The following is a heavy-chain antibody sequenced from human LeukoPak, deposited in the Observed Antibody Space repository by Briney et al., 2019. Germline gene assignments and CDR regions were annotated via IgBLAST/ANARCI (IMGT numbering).Heavy chain of an antibody. CDR3: ARDKEYCSSTSCYGWFDP. J-gene: IGHJ5*02. D-gene: IGHD2-2*01. CDR2: ISYDGSNK. V-gene: IGHV3-30-3*01. CDR1: GFTFSSYA. Sequence: PGGSLRLSCAASGFTFSSYAMHWVRQAPGKGLERVAVISYDGSNKYYADSVKGRFTISRDNSKNTLYLQMNSLRAEDTAVYYCARDKEYCSSTSCYGWFDPWGQGTLVTVSS.